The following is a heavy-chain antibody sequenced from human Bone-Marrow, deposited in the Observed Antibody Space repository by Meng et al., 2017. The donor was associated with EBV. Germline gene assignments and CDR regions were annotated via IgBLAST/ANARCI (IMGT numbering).Heavy chain of an antibody. Sequence: QVGGGMLEVSGSPASTFTGSGGSFSGSYLSWMRQPPGKGLEWIGESNHSGSTNYNPSLKSRVTISVDTSKNQFSLKLSSVTAADTAVYYCARRGDYGDTRVSDYWGQGTLVTVSS. CDR1: GGSFSGSY. J-gene: IGHJ4*02. CDR3: ARRGDYGDTRVSDY. CDR2: SNHSGST. V-gene: IGHV4-34*01. D-gene: IGHD4-17*01.